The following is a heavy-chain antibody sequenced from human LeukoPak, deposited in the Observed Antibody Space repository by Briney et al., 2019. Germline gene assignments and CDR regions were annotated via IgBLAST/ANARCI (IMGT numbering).Heavy chain of an antibody. V-gene: IGHV3-74*01. CDR3: ARGGELPPHYYFDY. Sequence: GGSLRLSCAASGFTFSSYSMNWVRQAPGKGLVWVSRIGRDGVSTTYADFVKGRFTISRVNVKNTLYLDMNSLGDDDTGVYFCARGGELPPHYYFDYWGQGALITVSS. CDR1: GFTFSSYS. J-gene: IGHJ4*02. D-gene: IGHD1-26*01. CDR2: IGRDGVST.